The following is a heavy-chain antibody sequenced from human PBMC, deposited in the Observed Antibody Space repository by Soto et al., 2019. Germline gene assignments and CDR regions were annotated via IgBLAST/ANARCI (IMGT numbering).Heavy chain of an antibody. D-gene: IGHD5-18*01. CDR3: ARDFYGGYTYGPGDY. J-gene: IGHJ4*02. V-gene: IGHV3-7*01. CDR2: IHGDGGKI. Sequence: WGSLRLSCAASGVMFSAYWIICGRHSPLKGLEWVANIHGDGGKIYYVDSVKGRFTISRDNAKRSLYLQMNSLRAEDTAVYYCARDFYGGYTYGPGDYWGQGALVTVSS. CDR1: GVMFSAYW.